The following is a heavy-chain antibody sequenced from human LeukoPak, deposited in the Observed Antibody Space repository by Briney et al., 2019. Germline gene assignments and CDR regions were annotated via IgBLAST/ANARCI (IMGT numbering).Heavy chain of an antibody. J-gene: IGHJ5*02. V-gene: IGHV3-7*01. CDR3: AGQGPLFDP. CDR1: GLTYSGYW. Sequence: GGSLRLSCAASGLTYSGYWMSWVRPATGKGVVWVAKRKEDGSEKYYVDCVKGRFTISRDNAKNSLYLQMSSLRVEDTAVYYCAGQGPLFDPWGQGTLVSVSS. CDR2: RKEDGSEK.